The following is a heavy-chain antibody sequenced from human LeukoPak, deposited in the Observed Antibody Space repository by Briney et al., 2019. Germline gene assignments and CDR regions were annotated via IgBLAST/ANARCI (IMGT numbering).Heavy chain of an antibody. CDR1: GFIFSSYV. CDR3: ARESESSGWYDY. Sequence: GGSLRLSCSASGFIFSSYVMHWVRQAPGKGLEWVALIASDESNTYYEDSVEGRFTISRDNSKNSLYLQMNSLRSDDTALYYCARESESSGWYDYWGQGTLVTVSS. J-gene: IGHJ4*02. V-gene: IGHV3-30*14. CDR2: IASDESNT. D-gene: IGHD6-19*01.